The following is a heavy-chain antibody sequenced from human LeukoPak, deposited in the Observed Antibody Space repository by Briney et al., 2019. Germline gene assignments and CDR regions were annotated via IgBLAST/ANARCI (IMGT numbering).Heavy chain of an antibody. CDR1: GFTFSSYS. J-gene: IGHJ4*02. D-gene: IGHD6-13*01. CDR3: ARGGAAAGTGGNDY. Sequence: GGSLRLSCAASGFTFSSYSMNWVRQAPEKGREYVSAISSTGGSTYYADSVKGRFTISRDNSKNTLYLQMGSLRGEDTAVYYCARGGAAAGTGGNDYWGQETLVIVSS. V-gene: IGHV3-64*02. CDR2: ISSTGGST.